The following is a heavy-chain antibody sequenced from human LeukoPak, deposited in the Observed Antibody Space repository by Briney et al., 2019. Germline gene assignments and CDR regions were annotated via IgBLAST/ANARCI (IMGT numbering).Heavy chain of an antibody. CDR2: ISSSGSGDNT. Sequence: GGSLRLSCAASGVTLSTYAMSWARQAPGKGLEWVSGISSSGSGDNTYYADSVKGRFTISRDNSKNSLYLQMNSLRTEDTALYYCAKDGSYYDFWSGLHGYHRFDYWGQGTPVTVSS. CDR3: AKDGSYYDFWSGLHGYHRFDY. J-gene: IGHJ4*02. D-gene: IGHD3-3*01. CDR1: GVTLSTYA. V-gene: IGHV3-23*01.